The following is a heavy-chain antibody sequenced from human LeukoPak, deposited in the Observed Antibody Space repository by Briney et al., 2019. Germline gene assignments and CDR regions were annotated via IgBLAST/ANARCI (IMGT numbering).Heavy chain of an antibody. D-gene: IGHD3-22*01. CDR1: GFTFSNYA. J-gene: IGHJ4*02. CDR2: ITGNALNT. Sequence: GGSLRLSCGASGFTFSNYAMSWVRQAPGKGLEWVSSITGNALNTYQADFIKGRFTISRDDSKNTLYLHLSSLRVEDTAVYYCAKLQDFYDNSGYSYFDNWGQGTLVTVSS. CDR3: AKLQDFYDNSGYSYFDN. V-gene: IGHV3-23*01.